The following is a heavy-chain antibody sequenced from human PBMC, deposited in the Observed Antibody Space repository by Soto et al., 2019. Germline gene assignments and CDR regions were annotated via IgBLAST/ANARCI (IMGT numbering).Heavy chain of an antibody. J-gene: IGHJ4*02. CDR3: ARAGAFGYTRIVVFH. CDR1: GDSVGSGSYY. D-gene: IGHD5-12*01. CDR2: IYHTGST. Sequence: QVHLQESGPGLVRPSETLSLTCAVSGDSVGSGSYYWTWIRQPPGKGLEFVGHIYHTGSTNYNPSLMKRLTLSVDTAKSHFSLRPRSVTAAETAMYYCARAGAFGYTRIVVFHWGQGVLVTVSS. V-gene: IGHV4-61*03.